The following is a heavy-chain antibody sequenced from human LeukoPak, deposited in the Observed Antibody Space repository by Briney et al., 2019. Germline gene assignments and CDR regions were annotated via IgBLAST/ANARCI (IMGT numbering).Heavy chain of an antibody. CDR1: GFTFSSYS. CDR3: AREIGDIVVVPAANDAFDI. CDR2: ISSSSSYI. V-gene: IGHV3-21*01. J-gene: IGHJ3*02. Sequence: GGSLRLSCAASGFTFSSYSMNSVRQAPGKGLEWVSSISSSSSYIYYADSVKGRFTISRDNAKNSLYLQMNSLRAEDTAVYYCAREIGDIVVVPAANDAFDIWGQGTMVTVSS. D-gene: IGHD2-2*01.